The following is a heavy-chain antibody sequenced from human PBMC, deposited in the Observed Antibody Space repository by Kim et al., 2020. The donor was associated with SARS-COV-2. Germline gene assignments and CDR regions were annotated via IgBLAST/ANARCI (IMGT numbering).Heavy chain of an antibody. Sequence: GGSLRLSCEASGFTLTNYWMNWVRQGPGKGLVWVSRSNSDGSVTHYADSVKGRFTISRDNAKNTLFPQLNSLGVEDTAIYYCARGSFQQGFDPWGQGTLVTVSS. CDR3: ARGSFQQGFDP. J-gene: IGHJ5*02. CDR2: SNSDGSVT. CDR1: GFTLTNYW. D-gene: IGHD6-13*01. V-gene: IGHV3-74*01.